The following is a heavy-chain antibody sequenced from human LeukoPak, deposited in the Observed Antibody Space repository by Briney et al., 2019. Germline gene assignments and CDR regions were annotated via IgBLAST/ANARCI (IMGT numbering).Heavy chain of an antibody. Sequence: GGSLRLSCAASGFSVSSYDLNWVRQAPGKGLEWVSVIYRRGDTDYADSVKGRFSVSRDSYGNTLYLQMNSLRGEDTVVYYCAKVYSARTYAFDMWGQGTVVSVSA. CDR1: GFSVSSYD. D-gene: IGHD6-6*01. CDR3: AKVYSARTYAFDM. V-gene: IGHV3-53*01. J-gene: IGHJ3*02. CDR2: IYRRGDT.